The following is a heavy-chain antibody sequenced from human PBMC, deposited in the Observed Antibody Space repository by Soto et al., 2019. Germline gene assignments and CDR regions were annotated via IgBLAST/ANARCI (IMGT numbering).Heavy chain of an antibody. CDR1: GGSLNTDSSY. D-gene: IGHD1-20*01. CDR2: VYYTGVT. J-gene: IGHJ2*01. Sequence: SETLSLTCTVSGGSLNTDSSYWTWVRQPPGDGLEYLGYVYYTGVTNYNPSLKSRVTISLDMSKSQFFLTLSSVTPADTATYYCSMVRERRRYTLLSCRG. CDR3: SMVRERRRYTLL. V-gene: IGHV4-61*01.